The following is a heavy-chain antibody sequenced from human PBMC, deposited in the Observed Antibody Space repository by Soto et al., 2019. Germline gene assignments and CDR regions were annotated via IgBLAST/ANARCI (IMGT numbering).Heavy chain of an antibody. V-gene: IGHV3-48*01. J-gene: IGHJ3*02. D-gene: IGHD2-15*01. CDR3: ARRSVAADAVDI. Sequence: EVQLVESGGGLVQPGGSLRLSCAASGFTFSSYSMNWVRQAPGKGLEWVSYISSSSSTIYYADSVKGRFTISRDNAENSLYLQMSSRRAEATAVYYCARRSVAADAVDIWGQGTMVTVSS. CDR2: ISSSSSTI. CDR1: GFTFSSYS.